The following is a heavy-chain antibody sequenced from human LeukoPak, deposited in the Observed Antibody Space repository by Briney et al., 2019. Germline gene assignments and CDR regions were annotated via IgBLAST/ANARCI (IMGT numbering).Heavy chain of an antibody. CDR1: GGSISSYY. V-gene: IGHV4-59*08. CDR2: IYYSGST. CDR3: ARVIRFLEWFDY. J-gene: IGHJ4*02. Sequence: SETLSLTCTISGGSISSYYWSWIRQPPGKGLEWIGYIYYSGSTNYNPSLKSRVTISVDTSKNQFSLKLSSVTAADTAVYYCARVIRFLEWFDYWGQGTLVTVSS. D-gene: IGHD3-3*01.